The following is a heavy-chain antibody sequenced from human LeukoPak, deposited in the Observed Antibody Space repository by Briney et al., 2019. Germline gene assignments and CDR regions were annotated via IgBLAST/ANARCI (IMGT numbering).Heavy chain of an antibody. J-gene: IGHJ4*02. D-gene: IGHD3-10*01. CDR3: ARMPMVRGIIYYFDS. CDR2: IYYSGNT. Sequence: SETLSLTCTVSGRSISSTIYYWGWIRQPPGMGLEWIGSIYYSGNTYYNPSLKSRVTISVDRSKNQFSLKLNSVTAADTAVYYCARMPMVRGIIYYFDSWGQGTLVTVSS. CDR1: GRSISSTIYY. V-gene: IGHV4-39*01.